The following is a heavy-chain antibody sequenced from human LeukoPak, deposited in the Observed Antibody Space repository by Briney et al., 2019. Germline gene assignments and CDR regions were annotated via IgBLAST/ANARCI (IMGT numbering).Heavy chain of an antibody. CDR3: ARLRRDNWFDP. V-gene: IGHV5-51*01. CDR2: IYPGDSDT. Sequence: GEALKISCKGSGYSFTSYWLGWVRQMPGKGLERMGIIYPGDSDTRYSPSFQGQVTTSADKSISTAYLQWSSLKASDTAMYYCARLRRDNWFDPWGQGTLVTVSS. CDR1: GYSFTSYW. J-gene: IGHJ5*02. D-gene: IGHD3-10*01.